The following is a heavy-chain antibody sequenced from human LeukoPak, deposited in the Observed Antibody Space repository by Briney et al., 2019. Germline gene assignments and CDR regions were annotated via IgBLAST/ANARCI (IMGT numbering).Heavy chain of an antibody. J-gene: IGHJ4*02. CDR3: ARDSHGYDAPGY. CDR1: GYTFTSYD. V-gene: IGHV1-2*02. D-gene: IGHD5-12*01. Sequence: ASVKVSCKASGYTFTSYDINWVRQAPGQGLEWMGWINPNSGGTNYAQKFQGRVTMTRDTSISTAYMELSRLRSDDTAVYYCARDSHGYDAPGYWGQGTLVTVSS. CDR2: INPNSGGT.